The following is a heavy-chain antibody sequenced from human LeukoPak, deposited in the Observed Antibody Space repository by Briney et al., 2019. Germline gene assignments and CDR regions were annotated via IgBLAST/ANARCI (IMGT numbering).Heavy chain of an antibody. CDR2: INPHSGGA. CDR3: VREGNELLSKNFDY. CDR1: GFTFTAYY. D-gene: IGHD2-21*02. V-gene: IGHV1-2*02. J-gene: IGHJ4*02. Sequence: ASVKVSCKASGFTFTAYYIHWVRQAPGQGLEWMGYINPHSGGASSPQKFQGRVTMTTDTSISAAYMELSSLISDDTAMYYCVREGNELLSKNFDYWGQGTLVTVSS.